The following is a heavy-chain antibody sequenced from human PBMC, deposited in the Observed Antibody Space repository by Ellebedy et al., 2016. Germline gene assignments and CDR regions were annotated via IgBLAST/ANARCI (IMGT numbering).Heavy chain of an antibody. CDR1: GGSFSGYY. J-gene: IGHJ6*02. D-gene: IGHD6-6*01. V-gene: IGHV4-34*01. CDR2: INDSGST. Sequence: SETLSLTXAVYGGSFSGYYWSWIRQPPGKGLEWIGEINDSGSTNYNPSLKSRVTLSVNTSKNQFSLKLSSVTAADTAVYYCARGVSDSSSSGVYYYYGMDVWGQGTTVTVSS. CDR3: ARGVSDSSSSGVYYYYGMDV.